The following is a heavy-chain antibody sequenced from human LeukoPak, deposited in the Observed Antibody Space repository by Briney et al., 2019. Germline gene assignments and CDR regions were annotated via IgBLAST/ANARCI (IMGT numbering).Heavy chain of an antibody. J-gene: IGHJ6*02. V-gene: IGHV3-21*01. Sequence: GGSLRLSCAASGFTFSSYTMNWVRQAPGKGLEWFSTVSSSSTYIYYADSVKGRFTISRDNAKNSLYLQMNSLRAEDTAVYYCARDSNPVYYYGLDVWGQGTTVTVSS. CDR1: GFTFSSYT. CDR3: ARDSNPVYYYGLDV. CDR2: VSSSSTYI. D-gene: IGHD4-11*01.